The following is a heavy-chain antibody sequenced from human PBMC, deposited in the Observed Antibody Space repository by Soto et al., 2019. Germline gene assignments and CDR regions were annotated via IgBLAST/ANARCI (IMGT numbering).Heavy chain of an antibody. CDR2: IYATGTT. J-gene: IGHJ5*02. Sequence: PETLSLTCTVSGASISGYYWSWIRKSAGEGREWIGRIYATGTTVCHPSLHLRVLMLVDTSKKQFSLQLRSVPAADTAVYDCVRDGTKTLRDWFDPWGQGISVTVSS. V-gene: IGHV4-4*07. CDR1: GASISGYY. CDR3: VRDGTKTLRDWFDP. D-gene: IGHD1-1*01.